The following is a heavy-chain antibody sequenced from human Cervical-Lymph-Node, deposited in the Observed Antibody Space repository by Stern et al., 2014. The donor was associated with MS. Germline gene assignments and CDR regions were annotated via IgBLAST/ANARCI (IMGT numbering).Heavy chain of an antibody. CDR1: GGSFSGHY. CDR2: IHPSGSA. CDR3: ARGLDQYKGGDS. Sequence: QVQLQQWGAGLLKPSETLSLTCAIYGGSFSGHYCSWTRQAPGKGLEGIGEIHPSGSAYYNPSLKSRVTISADTSRNQLSLRLTSVTAADTAVYYCARGLDQYKGGDSWGQGTLVTVSS. D-gene: IGHD1-14*01. J-gene: IGHJ4*02. V-gene: IGHV4-34*01.